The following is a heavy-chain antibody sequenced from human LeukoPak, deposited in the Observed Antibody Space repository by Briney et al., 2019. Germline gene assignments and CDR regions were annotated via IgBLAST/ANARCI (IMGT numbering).Heavy chain of an antibody. D-gene: IGHD3-10*01. CDR3: ARGRRLWFGEEQGDY. Sequence: SETLSLTCAVYGGIFSGYYWSWIRQPPGKGLEWIGQINHSGSTNYNPSLKSRVTISVDTSKNQFSLKLSSVTAADTAVYYCARGRRLWFGEEQGDYWGQGTLVTVSS. CDR2: INHSGST. CDR1: GGIFSGYY. J-gene: IGHJ4*02. V-gene: IGHV4-34*01.